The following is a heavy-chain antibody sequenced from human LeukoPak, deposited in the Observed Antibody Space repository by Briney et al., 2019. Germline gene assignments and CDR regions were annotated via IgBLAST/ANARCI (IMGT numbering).Heavy chain of an antibody. CDR1: GFTFSNYW. V-gene: IGHV3-7*01. J-gene: IGHJ4*02. D-gene: IGHD6-19*01. CDR2: IKQDGSEK. CDR3: ARLSTAVAAGDY. Sequence: GGSLRLSCAASGFTFSNYWMSWVRQAPGKGLEWVANIKQDGSEKYYVGSVKGRFPISSDNAKNSLYLQMNSLRAEDTAVYYCARLSTAVAAGDYWGQGTLVTVSS.